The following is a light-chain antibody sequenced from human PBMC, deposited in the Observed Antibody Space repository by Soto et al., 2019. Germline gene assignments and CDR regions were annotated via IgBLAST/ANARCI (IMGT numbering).Light chain of an antibody. J-gene: IGLJ2*01. CDR2: EVS. CDR1: SRDVGGYNY. V-gene: IGLV2-8*01. CDR3: SSYAGSNNVV. Sequence: QSALTQPPSVSGSPGQSVTISCTGTSRDVGGYNYVSWYQRHPGKAPKLILYEVSERPSGVPDRFSGSKSGNTASLTVSGLQTDDEAEYFCSSYAGSNNVVFGGGTKLTVL.